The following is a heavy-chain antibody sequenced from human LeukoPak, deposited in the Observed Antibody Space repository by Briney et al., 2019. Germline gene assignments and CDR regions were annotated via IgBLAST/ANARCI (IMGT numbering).Heavy chain of an antibody. Sequence: PGESLKISCKGSGYSINNYWIAWVRQMPGEGLEWMGIIYPADSDIRYSPSFQGQVTISADKSISTAYLQWNSLKASDTAMYYCARQEYCSGASCYTWFDPWGQGTLVTVSS. D-gene: IGHD2-15*01. J-gene: IGHJ5*02. CDR2: IYPADSDI. CDR1: GYSINNYW. V-gene: IGHV5-51*01. CDR3: ARQEYCSGASCYTWFDP.